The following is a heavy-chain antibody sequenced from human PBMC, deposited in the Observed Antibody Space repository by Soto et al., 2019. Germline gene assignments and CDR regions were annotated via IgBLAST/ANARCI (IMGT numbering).Heavy chain of an antibody. CDR3: VREDSGTYYWIAY. V-gene: IGHV3-74*01. Sequence: EVRLVESGGGLVRPGGSLRLSCAASGFTFSKFWMHWVRQAPGKGLVWVSRMNSDGSSTTYADSVKGRFTISRDNAKNTLYLLMNSLSAEDTAVYYCVREDSGTYYWIAYWGQGTLVTVSS. D-gene: IGHD1-26*01. CDR2: MNSDGSST. J-gene: IGHJ4*02. CDR1: GFTFSKFW.